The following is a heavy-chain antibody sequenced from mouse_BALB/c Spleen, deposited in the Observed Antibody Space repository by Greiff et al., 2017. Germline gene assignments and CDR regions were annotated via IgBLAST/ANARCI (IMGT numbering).Heavy chain of an antibody. CDR1: GFNIKDYY. CDR3: ARGDYDGGFAY. Sequence: EVQLQQSGAELVRPGALVKLSCKASGFNIKDYYMRWVKQRPEQGLEWIGWIDPENGNTIYDPKFQGKASITADTSSNTAYLQLSSLTSEDTAVYYCARGDYDGGFAYWGQGTLVTVSA. D-gene: IGHD2-4*01. CDR2: IDPENGNT. V-gene: IGHV14-1*02. J-gene: IGHJ3*01.